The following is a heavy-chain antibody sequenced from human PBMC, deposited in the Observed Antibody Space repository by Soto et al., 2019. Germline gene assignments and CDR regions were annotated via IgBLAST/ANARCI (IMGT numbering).Heavy chain of an antibody. CDR2: IYYNGST. Sequence: PSETLSLTCTFSGGSISSYYWSLIRQPPGKGLEWIGYIYYNGSTNYNPSLKSRVTISVDTSKNQFSLKLSSVTAADTAVYYCARTYYDFWSGYWRWFDPWGQGTLVTVSS. CDR3: ARTYYDFWSGYWRWFDP. J-gene: IGHJ5*02. V-gene: IGHV4-59*01. CDR1: GGSISSYY. D-gene: IGHD3-3*01.